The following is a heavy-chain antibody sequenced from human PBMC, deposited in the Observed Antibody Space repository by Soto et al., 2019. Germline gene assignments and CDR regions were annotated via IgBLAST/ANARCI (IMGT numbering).Heavy chain of an antibody. Sequence: PSETLSLTCAVYGGSFSGYYWSWIRQPPGKGLEWIGYIYYSGSTNYNPSLKSRVTISVDTSKNQFSLKLSSVTAADTAVYYCARDGCSGGSCYSSYYYMDVWGKGTTVTVSS. D-gene: IGHD2-15*01. V-gene: IGHV4-59*01. CDR2: IYYSGST. CDR3: ARDGCSGGSCYSSYYYMDV. CDR1: GGSFSGYY. J-gene: IGHJ6*03.